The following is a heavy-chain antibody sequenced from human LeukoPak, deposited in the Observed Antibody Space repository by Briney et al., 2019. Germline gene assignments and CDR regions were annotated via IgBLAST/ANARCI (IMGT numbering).Heavy chain of an antibody. CDR1: GFTFSDYY. CDR3: AREKKRGYSGYDY. Sequence: PGGSLRLSCAASGFTFSDYYMSWIRQAPGRGLEWLSYISPSGSTIYEADSMKGRFTISRDNARNSLFLQMNSLRAEDTAVYYCAREKKRGYSGYDYRGQGTLVTVSS. D-gene: IGHD5-12*01. J-gene: IGHJ4*02. CDR2: ISPSGSTI. V-gene: IGHV3-11*01.